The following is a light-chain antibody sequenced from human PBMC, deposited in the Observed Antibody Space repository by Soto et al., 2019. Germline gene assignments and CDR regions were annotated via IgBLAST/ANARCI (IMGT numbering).Light chain of an antibody. CDR3: QVWDTDGDHVV. V-gene: IGLV3-21*04. J-gene: IGLJ2*01. CDR2: FDR. CDR1: SIGSQI. Sequence: SYELTQPPSVSVAPGKTARITCGGNSIGSQIVHWYQQRPGQAPVLVIYFDRDRPSGIPERVSGSKSGNTATLTISRVEAGDEADYHCQVWDTDGDHVVFGGGTKLTVL.